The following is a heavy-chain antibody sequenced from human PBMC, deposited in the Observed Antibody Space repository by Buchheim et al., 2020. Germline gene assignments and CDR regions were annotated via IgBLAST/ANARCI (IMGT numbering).Heavy chain of an antibody. D-gene: IGHD2-2*01. Sequence: EVQLVESGGGLVQPGGSLSLSCAASGFTFSSYEMNWVRQAPGKGLEWVSYISSSGSTIYYADSVKGRFTISRDNAKNSLYLQMNSLRAEDTAVYYCARALHIVVVPAAEDVWGKGTT. CDR2: ISSSGSTI. V-gene: IGHV3-48*03. CDR3: ARALHIVVVPAAEDV. CDR1: GFTFSSYE. J-gene: IGHJ6*03.